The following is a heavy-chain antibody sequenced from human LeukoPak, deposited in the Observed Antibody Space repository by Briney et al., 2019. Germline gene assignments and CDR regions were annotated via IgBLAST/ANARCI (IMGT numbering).Heavy chain of an antibody. CDR2: IYYSGST. CDR3: AREASGYFDY. Sequence: SETLSLTCTVSGGSISSGGYYWSWIRQHSGKGLEWIGYIYYSGSTYYNSSFKSRATISVDMSKNQFSLKLTSVTAADTALYYCAREASGYFDYWGQGTLVTVSS. V-gene: IGHV4-31*03. J-gene: IGHJ4*02. D-gene: IGHD3-10*01. CDR1: GGSISSGGYY.